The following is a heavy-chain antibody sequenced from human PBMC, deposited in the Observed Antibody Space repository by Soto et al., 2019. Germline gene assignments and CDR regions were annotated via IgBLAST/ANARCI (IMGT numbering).Heavy chain of an antibody. CDR1: GFTFSSYG. V-gene: IGHV3-30*18. Sequence: QVQLVESGGGVVQPGRSLRLSCAASGFTFSSYGMHWVRQAPGKGLEWVAVISYDGSNKYYADSVKGRFTISRDNSKNTLYLQMNSLRAEDTAVYYCAKDLYDLNYYYYGMDVWGQGTTVTVSS. J-gene: IGHJ6*02. CDR2: ISYDGSNK. CDR3: AKDLYDLNYYYYGMDV. D-gene: IGHD5-12*01.